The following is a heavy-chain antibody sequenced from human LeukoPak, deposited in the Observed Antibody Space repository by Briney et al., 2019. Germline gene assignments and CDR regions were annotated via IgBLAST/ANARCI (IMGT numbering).Heavy chain of an antibody. CDR3: ARIMAAGGLENYGMDV. V-gene: IGHV1-18*01. CDR2: ISAYNGNT. J-gene: IGHJ6*02. D-gene: IGHD6-13*01. CDR1: GYTFTSYG. Sequence: ASVKVSCKASGYTFTSYGISWVRQAPGQGLEWMGWISAYNGNTNYAQKLQGRVTMTTDTSTSPAYMELRSLRSDDTAVYYCARIMAAGGLENYGMDVWGQGTTVTVSS.